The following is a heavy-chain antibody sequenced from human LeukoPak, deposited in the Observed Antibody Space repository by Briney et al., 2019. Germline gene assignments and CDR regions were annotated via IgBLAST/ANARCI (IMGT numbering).Heavy chain of an antibody. D-gene: IGHD3-10*01. J-gene: IGHJ5*02. CDR2: IYWDDDK. CDR1: GFSLSTSGVG. Sequence: SGPTLVKPTQTLTLTCTFSGFSLSTSGVGVGWIRQPPGKALEWLALIYWDDDKRYSPSLKSRLTITKDTSKNQVVLTMTNMDPVDTATYYCARLITMVRGAINWFDPWGQGTLVTVSS. V-gene: IGHV2-5*02. CDR3: ARLITMVRGAINWFDP.